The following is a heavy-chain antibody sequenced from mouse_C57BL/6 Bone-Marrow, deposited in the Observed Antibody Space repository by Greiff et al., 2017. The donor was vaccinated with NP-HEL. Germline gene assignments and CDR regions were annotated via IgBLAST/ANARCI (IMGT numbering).Heavy chain of an antibody. CDR2: IYPGNSDT. D-gene: IGHD1-1*01. CDR1: GYTFTSYW. V-gene: IGHV1-5*01. J-gene: IGHJ1*03. CDR3: TREVLLRRRGYFDV. Sequence: EVQLQQSGTVLARPGASVKMSCKTSGYTFTSYWMHRVKQRPGQGLEWIGAIYPGNSDTSYNQKFKGKAKLTAVTSASTAYMELSSLTNEDSAVYYCTREVLLRRRGYFDVWGTGTTVTVSS.